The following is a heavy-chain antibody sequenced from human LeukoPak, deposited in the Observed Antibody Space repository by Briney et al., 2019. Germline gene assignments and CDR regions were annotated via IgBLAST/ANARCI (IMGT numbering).Heavy chain of an antibody. D-gene: IGHD5-24*01. CDR2: IIPILGIA. Sequence: SVKVSCKASGYTFTSYYMHWVRQAPGQGLEWMGRIIPILGIANYAQKFQGRVTITADKSTSTAYMELSSLRSEDTAVYYCAREPLEMATMSGGMDVWGQGTAVTVSS. V-gene: IGHV1-69*04. CDR3: AREPLEMATMSGGMDV. J-gene: IGHJ6*02. CDR1: GYTFTSYY.